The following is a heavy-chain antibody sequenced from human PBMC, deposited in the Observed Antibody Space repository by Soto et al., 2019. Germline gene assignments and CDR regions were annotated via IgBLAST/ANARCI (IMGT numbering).Heavy chain of an antibody. CDR2: IIPIFGTA. V-gene: IGHV1-69*13. CDR3: ARGIVVVPAATINYYYGMDV. J-gene: IGHJ6*02. CDR1: GGTFSSYA. Sequence: SVKVSCKASGGTFSSYAISWVRQAPGQGLEWMGGIIPIFGTANYAQKFQGRVTITADESTSTAYMELSSLRSEDTAVYYCARGIVVVPAATINYYYGMDVWGQGTTVTVSS. D-gene: IGHD2-2*01.